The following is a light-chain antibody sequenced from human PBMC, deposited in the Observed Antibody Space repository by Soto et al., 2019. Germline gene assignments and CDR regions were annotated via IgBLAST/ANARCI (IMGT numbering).Light chain of an antibody. Sequence: SALTQPASVSGSPGQSITFSCTGTSSDVGGYNYVSWYQQHPGKAPKLMIYEVSNRPSGVSNRFSGSKSGNTASLTISGLQAEDEADYYCSSYTSSSTLVFGEGTKVTVL. CDR1: SSDVGGYNY. CDR3: SSYTSSSTLV. CDR2: EVS. V-gene: IGLV2-14*01. J-gene: IGLJ2*01.